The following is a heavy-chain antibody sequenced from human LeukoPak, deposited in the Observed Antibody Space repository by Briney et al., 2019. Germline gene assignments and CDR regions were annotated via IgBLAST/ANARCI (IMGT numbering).Heavy chain of an antibody. J-gene: IGHJ3*02. CDR3: AKIKSGVQLWLVGAFDI. V-gene: IGHV3-30*18. CDR2: ISYDGSNK. D-gene: IGHD5-18*01. Sequence: PGGSLRLSCAASGFTFSSYGMHWVRRAPGKGLEWVAVISYDGSNKYYADSVKGRFTISRDNSKNTLYLQMNSLRAEDTAVYYCAKIKSGVQLWLVGAFDIWGQGTMVTVSS. CDR1: GFTFSSYG.